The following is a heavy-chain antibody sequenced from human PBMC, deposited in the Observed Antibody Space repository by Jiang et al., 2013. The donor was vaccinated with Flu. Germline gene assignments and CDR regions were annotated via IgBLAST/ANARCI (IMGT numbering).Heavy chain of an antibody. J-gene: IGHJ4*01. D-gene: IGHD1-26*01. CDR3: ARRVVGYFDY. CDR2: INPNSGAT. Sequence: QSGAEVKKPGASVKVSCKTSGYTFSGYYIHWVRQAPGQGLEWLGWINPNSGATSYAQKFQDWVTMTRDTSINTAYVELSSLRSEDTAVYYCARRVVGYFDY. V-gene: IGHV1-2*04. CDR1: GYTFSGYY.